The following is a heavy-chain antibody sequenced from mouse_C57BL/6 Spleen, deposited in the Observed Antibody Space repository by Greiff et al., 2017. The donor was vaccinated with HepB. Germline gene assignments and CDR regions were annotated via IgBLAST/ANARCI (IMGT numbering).Heavy chain of an antibody. D-gene: IGHD1-1*01. Sequence: VKLMESGAELVMPGASVKLSCKASGYTFTSYWMHWVKQRPGQGLEWIGEIDPSDSYTNYNQKFKGKSTLTVDKSSSTAYMQLSSLTSEDSAVYYCARYPHITTVVAKDYWGQGTTLTVSS. CDR2: IDPSDSYT. CDR1: GYTFTSYW. CDR3: ARYPHITTVVAKDY. V-gene: IGHV1-69*01. J-gene: IGHJ2*01.